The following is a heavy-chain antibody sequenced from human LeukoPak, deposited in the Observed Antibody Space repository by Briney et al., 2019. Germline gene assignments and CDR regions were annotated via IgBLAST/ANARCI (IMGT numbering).Heavy chain of an antibody. V-gene: IGHV1-18*01. CDR2: ISVYNGNT. J-gene: IGHJ4*02. CDR1: GYTFPSYG. CDR3: ARTERYYYDSRGYSHYDY. D-gene: IGHD3-22*01. Sequence: ASVKVSCKASGYTFPSYGISWVRQAPGQGLEWMGWISVYNGNTNYAQKLQGRVTMTTDTSTSTAYMELRSLRSDDTAVYYCARTERYYYDSRGYSHYDYWGQGTLVTVSS.